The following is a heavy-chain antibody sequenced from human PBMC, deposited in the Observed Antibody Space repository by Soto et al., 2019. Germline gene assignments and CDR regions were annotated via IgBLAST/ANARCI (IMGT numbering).Heavy chain of an antibody. D-gene: IGHD3-10*01. CDR1: GFTFNKYD. CDR3: ARGAGDGSGYCYFDL. J-gene: IGHJ2*01. Sequence: EVQLVESGGGLVQPGESLRLSCAASGFTFNKYDMHWVRQATGKGLEWVSAIGTADDTYYPASMKGRFTISREIAKNSLFLQMHSLTAGDTAVYYCARGAGDGSGYCYFDLWGRGTLVTVSS. V-gene: IGHV3-13*01. CDR2: IGTADDT.